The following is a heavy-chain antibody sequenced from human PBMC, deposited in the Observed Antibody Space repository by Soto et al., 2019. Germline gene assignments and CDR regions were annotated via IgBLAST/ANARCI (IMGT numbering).Heavy chain of an antibody. CDR2: IYYSGST. Sequence: QVHLRESGPGLVKPSETLSLTCTVSGGSIRSYYWSWIRQPPGKGLEWIGFIYYSGSTNYNPSLQSRVTISADTSKIQFPLKLSSVTAADTAVYYCARRWGPTFGYWGQGTLVTVSS. J-gene: IGHJ4*02. CDR1: GGSIRSYY. CDR3: ARRWGPTFGY. V-gene: IGHV4-59*01. D-gene: IGHD1-26*01.